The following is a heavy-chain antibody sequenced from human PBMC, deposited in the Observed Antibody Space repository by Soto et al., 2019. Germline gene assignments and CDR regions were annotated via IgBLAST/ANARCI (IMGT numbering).Heavy chain of an antibody. D-gene: IGHD3-10*01. CDR1: GGSFSGYY. Sequence: SETLSLTCAVYGGSFSGYYWSWIRQPPGKGLEWIGEINHSGSTNYNPSLKSRVTISVDTSKNQFSLKLSSVTAADTAVYYCARGKAMVRGVFRYYYYYGMDVWGQGTTVTVSS. CDR3: ARGKAMVRGVFRYYYYYGMDV. CDR2: INHSGST. V-gene: IGHV4-34*01. J-gene: IGHJ6*02.